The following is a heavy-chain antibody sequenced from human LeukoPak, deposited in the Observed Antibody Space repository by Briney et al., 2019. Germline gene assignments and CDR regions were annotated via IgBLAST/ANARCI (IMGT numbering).Heavy chain of an antibody. Sequence: SVKVSCKASGGTFSSYAISWVRQAPGQGLEWMGRIIPILGIANYAQKFQGRVTMTTDTSTSTAYMELRSLRSDDTAVYYCASLGSYDSPPGGWGQGTLVTVSS. J-gene: IGHJ4*02. V-gene: IGHV1-69*04. CDR3: ASLGSYDSPPGG. CDR1: GGTFSSYA. CDR2: IIPILGIA. D-gene: IGHD5-12*01.